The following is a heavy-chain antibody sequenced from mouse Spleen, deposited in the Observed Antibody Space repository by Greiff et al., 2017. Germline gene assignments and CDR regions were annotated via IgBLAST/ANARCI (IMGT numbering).Heavy chain of an antibody. D-gene: IGHD1-1*01. CDR3: ASGDYGSLLAY. CDR1: GYSITSGYY. V-gene: IGHV3-6*01. J-gene: IGHJ3*01. CDR2: ISYDGSN. Sequence: EVKLQESGPGLVKPSQSLSLTCSVTGYSITSGYYWNWIRQFPGNKLEWMGYISYDGSNNYNPSLKNRISITRDTSKNQFFLKLNSVTTEDTATYYCASGDYGSLLAYWGQGTLVTVSA.